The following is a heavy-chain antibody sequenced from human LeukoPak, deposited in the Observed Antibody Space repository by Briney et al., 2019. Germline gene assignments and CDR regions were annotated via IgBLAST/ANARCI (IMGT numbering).Heavy chain of an antibody. CDR1: GFIFSNYG. D-gene: IGHD3-10*01. Sequence: GGSLRLSRAASGFIFSNYGFHWVRQAPGKGLEWVAVFWSDGRQKYYVDSVKGRFTVSRDTSKKTMYLQMNSLRAEDTAVYYCARDDDGSGKYGQLYWGQGTLVTVSS. V-gene: IGHV3-33*01. J-gene: IGHJ4*02. CDR3: ARDDDGSGKYGQLY. CDR2: FWSDGRQK.